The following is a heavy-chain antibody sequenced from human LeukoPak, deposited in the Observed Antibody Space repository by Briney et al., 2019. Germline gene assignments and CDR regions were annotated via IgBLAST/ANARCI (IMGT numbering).Heavy chain of an antibody. V-gene: IGHV3-7*01. CDR2: IKQDGSET. Sequence: GGSLRLSCAASGFTFSSYEMNWVRQAPGKGLEWVANIKQDGSETHYVDSVKGRFTISRDNAKNSLHLQMNSLSPEDTAVYYCARDPWCSSNGCAYSAFDIWGQGTMVTVSS. CDR3: ARDPWCSSNGCAYSAFDI. D-gene: IGHD6-13*01. CDR1: GFTFSSYE. J-gene: IGHJ3*02.